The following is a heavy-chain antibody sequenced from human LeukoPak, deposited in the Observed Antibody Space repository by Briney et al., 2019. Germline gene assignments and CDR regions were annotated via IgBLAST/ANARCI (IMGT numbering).Heavy chain of an antibody. J-gene: IGHJ6*04. CDR3: AKDMPSAAAGTDYYGMDV. CDR2: ISWDGGST. Sequence: PGGSLRLSCAASGFTFDDYAMHWVRQAPGKGLEWVSLISWDGGSTYYADSVKGRFTISRDNSKNSLYLQMNSLRAEGTALYYCAKDMPSAAAGTDYYGMDVWGKGTTVTVSS. V-gene: IGHV3-43D*04. D-gene: IGHD6-13*01. CDR1: GFTFDDYA.